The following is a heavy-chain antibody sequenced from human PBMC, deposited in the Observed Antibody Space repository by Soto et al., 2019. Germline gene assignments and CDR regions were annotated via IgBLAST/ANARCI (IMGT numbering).Heavy chain of an antibody. V-gene: IGHV2-5*02. CDR3: ANRVLRTVFGLVTTTAIYFDF. Sequence: QITLNESGPTVVRPTETLTLTCRFSGFSLTTSGVGVGWILQYPGKAPECLALIYWDDDKRYSASLKSRLTITNDSSKTQVVLTVSDLDPSDTATYYCANRVLRTVFGLVTTTAIYFDFWGPGTPVAVSS. CDR2: IYWDDDK. D-gene: IGHD3-3*01. J-gene: IGHJ4*02. CDR1: GFSLTTSGVG.